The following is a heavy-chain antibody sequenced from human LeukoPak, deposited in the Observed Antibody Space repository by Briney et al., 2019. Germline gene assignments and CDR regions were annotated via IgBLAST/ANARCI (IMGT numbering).Heavy chain of an antibody. CDR1: GYTFSSYA. J-gene: IGHJ6*02. CDR3: AKAASSSWPSYYYGMDV. V-gene: IGHV3-30*04. D-gene: IGHD6-13*01. CDR2: ISYDGSNK. Sequence: GGSLRLSCAASGYTFSSYAMHWVRQAPGKGLEWVAVISYDGSNKYYADSVKGRFTISRDNSKNTVYLQMSSLRVDDTAVYYCAKAASSSWPSYYYGMDVWGQGTTVTVSS.